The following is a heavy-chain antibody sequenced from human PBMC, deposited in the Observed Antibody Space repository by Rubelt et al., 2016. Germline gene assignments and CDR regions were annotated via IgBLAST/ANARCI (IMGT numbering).Heavy chain of an antibody. CDR3: TRDPHALDY. CDR1: GFTFSSNS. V-gene: IGHV3-7*01. J-gene: IGHJ4*02. Sequence: EVQLVESGGGLVQPGGSLRLSCAASGFTFSSNSMNWVRQAPGKGLEWVANIKQDESEKNYVDTVKGRFTISRDNAKNSLYLQMNSLRDEETAVYYCTRDPHALDYWGQGALVTVSS. CDR2: IKQDESEK.